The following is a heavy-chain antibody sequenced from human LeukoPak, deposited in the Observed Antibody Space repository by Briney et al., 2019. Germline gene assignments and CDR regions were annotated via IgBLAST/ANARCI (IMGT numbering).Heavy chain of an antibody. V-gene: IGHV1-2*02. CDR2: INPNSGGT. CDR3: AREERGWYFDDY. Sequence: ASVKVSCKASGYTFTSYAMNWVRQAPGQGLEWMGWINPNSGGTNYAQKFQGRVTMTRDTSISTAYMELSRLRSDDTAVYYCAREERGWYFDDYWGQGTLVTVSS. CDR1: GYTFTSYA. D-gene: IGHD6-19*01. J-gene: IGHJ4*02.